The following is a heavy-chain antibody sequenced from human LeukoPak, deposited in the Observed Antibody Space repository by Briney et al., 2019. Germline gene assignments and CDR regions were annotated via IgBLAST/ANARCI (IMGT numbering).Heavy chain of an antibody. CDR1: GFTVSNNY. CDR3: ARQLFISTSFYYIFDF. D-gene: IGHD2/OR15-2a*01. V-gene: IGHV3-66*04. J-gene: IGHJ4*02. CDR2: IHSDGST. Sequence: GGSLRLSCAASGFTVSNNYISWVRQAPGKGLEWVSVIHSDGSTYYADSVKDRFSIPRDNSRNTLSLQMNSLRAEDTAVYYCARQLFISTSFYYIFDFWGQGTLVTVTS.